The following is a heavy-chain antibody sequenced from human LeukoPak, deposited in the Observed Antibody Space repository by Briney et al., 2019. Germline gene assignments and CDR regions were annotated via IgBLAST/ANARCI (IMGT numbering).Heavy chain of an antibody. J-gene: IGHJ4*02. V-gene: IGHV1-18*01. CDR2: ISAYNGNT. CDR3: AREGYCSSTSCYWGGFDY. Sequence: ASVKVSCKASGYTFTSYGISWVRQAPGQGPEWMGWISAYNGNTNYAQKLQGRVTMTTDTSTSTAYMELRSLRSDDTAVYYCAREGYCSSTSCYWGGFDYWGQGTLVTVSS. CDR1: GYTFTSYG. D-gene: IGHD2-2*01.